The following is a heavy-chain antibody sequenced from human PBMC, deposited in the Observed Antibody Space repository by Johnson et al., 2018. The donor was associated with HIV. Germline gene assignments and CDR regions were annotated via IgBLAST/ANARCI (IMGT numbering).Heavy chain of an antibody. D-gene: IGHD6-13*01. V-gene: IGHV3-30*03. Sequence: QVQLVESGGGVVRPGGSLRLSCAASGFTFSSYGMHWVRQAPGKGLEWVAVISYDESNKYYADSVKGRFTISRDNSKNTLYLQMNSLRAEDTAVYYCARGLASSRHDAFDIWGQGTMVTVSS. CDR1: GFTFSSYG. CDR3: ARGLASSRHDAFDI. CDR2: ISYDESNK. J-gene: IGHJ3*02.